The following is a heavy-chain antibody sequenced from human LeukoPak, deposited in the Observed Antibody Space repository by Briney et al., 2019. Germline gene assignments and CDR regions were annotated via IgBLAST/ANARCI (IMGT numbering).Heavy chain of an antibody. CDR3: ARLGYSGYDDYYFDY. D-gene: IGHD5-12*01. CDR1: GYSFTSYW. Sequence: GESLKISFKGSGYSFTSYWIGWVRQMPGKGLEWMGIIYPGDSDTRYSPSFQGQVTISAVKSISTAYLQWSSLKASDTAMYYCARLGYSGYDDYYFDYWGQGTLVTVSS. CDR2: IYPGDSDT. J-gene: IGHJ4*02. V-gene: IGHV5-51*01.